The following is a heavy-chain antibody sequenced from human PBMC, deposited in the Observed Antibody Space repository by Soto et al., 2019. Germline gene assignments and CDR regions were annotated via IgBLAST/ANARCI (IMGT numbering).Heavy chain of an antibody. CDR2: GYSGFT. V-gene: IGHV4-59*01. D-gene: IGHD4-17*01. CDR1: GGSITTYQ. J-gene: IGHJ4*02. Sequence: QVHLQESGPGRVKPSETLSLTCTVSGGSITTYQWSWIRQPPGKGLEWIGGYSGFTNYNPSLESRASISVDRYKNQFSLHLRSVTTADTAIYYCARDFGDYSFFFDYWGQGNLVTVSS. CDR3: ARDFGDYSFFFDY.